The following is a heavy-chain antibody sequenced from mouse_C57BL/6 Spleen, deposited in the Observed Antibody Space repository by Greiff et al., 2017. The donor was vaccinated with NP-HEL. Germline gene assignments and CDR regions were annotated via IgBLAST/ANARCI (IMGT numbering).Heavy chain of an antibody. CDR1: GYTFTSYW. V-gene: IGHV1-55*01. CDR2: IYPGSGST. Sequence: VQLQQPGAELVKPGASVKMSCKASGYTFTSYWITWVKQRPGQGLEWIGDIYPGSGSTNYNEKFKSKATLTVDTSSSTAYMQLSSLTSEDAAVYYCSRSYYYGSSPFVDWGQGTTLTVSS. CDR3: SRSYYYGSSPFVD. D-gene: IGHD1-1*01. J-gene: IGHJ2*01.